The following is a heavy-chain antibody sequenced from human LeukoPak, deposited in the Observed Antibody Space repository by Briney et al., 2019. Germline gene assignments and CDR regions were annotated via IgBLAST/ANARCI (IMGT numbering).Heavy chain of an antibody. D-gene: IGHD5-24*01. Sequence: SVTVSCTASGVTFSSYTISWVRQAPGQGLEWMGRIIPILGIVNYAQTFQGRLTITADKSTSTAYMELSSLRSEDTAVYYCARDGAEDGYQYYFDYWGQGTLVTVSS. CDR3: ARDGAEDGYQYYFDY. J-gene: IGHJ4*02. CDR2: IIPILGIV. V-gene: IGHV1-69*04. CDR1: GVTFSSYT.